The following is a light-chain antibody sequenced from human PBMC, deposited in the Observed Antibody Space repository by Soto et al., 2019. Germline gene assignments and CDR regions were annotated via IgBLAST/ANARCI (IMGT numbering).Light chain of an antibody. CDR2: GAS. Sequence: EIVMTQSPATLSVSPGEGATLSCKASQNVYNNLAWYQQRPGQAPRLLIYGASTRATGIPDRFSGSGSGTDFTLTISRLEPEDFAVYYCQQYGSSPRTFSQGTKVDIK. CDR3: QQYGSSPRT. CDR1: QNVYNN. V-gene: IGKV3-20*01. J-gene: IGKJ1*01.